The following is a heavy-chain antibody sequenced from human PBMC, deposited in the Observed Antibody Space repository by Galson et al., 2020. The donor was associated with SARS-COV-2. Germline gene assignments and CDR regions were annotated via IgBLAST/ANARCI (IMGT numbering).Heavy chain of an antibody. D-gene: IGHD2-15*01. J-gene: IGHJ4*02. CDR3: AGEHDLGYCSGGSCYSFDY. Sequence: SETLSLTCTVSGGSISSYYWSWIRQPPGKGLEWIGYIYYSGSTNYNPSLKSRVTISVDTSKNQFSLKLSSVTAADTAVYYCAGEHDLGYCSGGSCYSFDYWGQGTLVTVSS. CDR2: IYYSGST. V-gene: IGHV4-59*01. CDR1: GGSISSYY.